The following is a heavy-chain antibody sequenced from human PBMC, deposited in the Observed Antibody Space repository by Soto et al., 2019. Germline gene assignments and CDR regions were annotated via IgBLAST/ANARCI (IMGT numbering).Heavy chain of an antibody. CDR2: ISDSGST. V-gene: IGHV4-59*01. CDR1: GGSIDYYR. Sequence: PSETLSLTCTVSGGSIDYYRWSWIRQPPGKGLEWIGDISDSGSTNYNLSLRSRVTILVDTSENQFSLKLNSVTAADTAVYYCARDSTSWFPYYGIDVWGQGTTVTVSS. D-gene: IGHD6-13*01. J-gene: IGHJ6*02. CDR3: ARDSTSWFPYYGIDV.